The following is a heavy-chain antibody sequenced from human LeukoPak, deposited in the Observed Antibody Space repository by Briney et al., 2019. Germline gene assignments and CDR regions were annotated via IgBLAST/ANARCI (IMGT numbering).Heavy chain of an antibody. CDR2: ISYSGST. J-gene: IGHJ4*02. V-gene: IGHV4-59*08. Sequence: SETLSLTCTVSGGSISSSYWTWIRQPPGKGLEWIGYISYSGSTNINPSLKSRVSISVDTPKNQFFLKLSSVTAADTAVYYCARHLRFGDYLPYHLDYWGQGTLVTVSS. CDR1: GGSISSSY. D-gene: IGHD3-10*01. CDR3: ARHLRFGDYLPYHLDY.